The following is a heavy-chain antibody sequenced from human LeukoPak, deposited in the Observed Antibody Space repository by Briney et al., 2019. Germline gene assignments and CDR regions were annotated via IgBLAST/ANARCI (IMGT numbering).Heavy chain of an antibody. J-gene: IGHJ3*02. Sequence: SQTLSLTCAISGDSVSSNSAAWNWIRQSPLRGLEWLGRTYYRSKWYNDYAVSVKSRITINPDTSKNQFSLQLNSVTPEDTAVYYCARAYSSSWYFSSVTENYDAFDIWGQGTMVTVSS. D-gene: IGHD6-13*01. CDR1: GDSVSSNSAA. CDR3: ARAYSSSWYFSSVTENYDAFDI. V-gene: IGHV6-1*01. CDR2: TYYRSKWYN.